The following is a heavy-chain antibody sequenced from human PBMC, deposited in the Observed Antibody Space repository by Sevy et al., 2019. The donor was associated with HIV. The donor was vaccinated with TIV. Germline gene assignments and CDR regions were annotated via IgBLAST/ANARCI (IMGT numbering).Heavy chain of an antibody. D-gene: IGHD2-2*02. CDR1: GDSINNYY. V-gene: IGHV4-59*12. J-gene: IGHJ4*02. CDR3: ARLRWDVVDAPGATPGCYFDS. CDR2: TSYSGTT. Sequence: SETLSLTCSVSGDSINNYYWSWIRQPPGKGLEWIGYTSYSGTTNYSPSLKRRVYISVDTSIHQFSLKINSVTAADTAVYYCARLRWDVVDAPGATPGCYFDSWGQGILVTVSS.